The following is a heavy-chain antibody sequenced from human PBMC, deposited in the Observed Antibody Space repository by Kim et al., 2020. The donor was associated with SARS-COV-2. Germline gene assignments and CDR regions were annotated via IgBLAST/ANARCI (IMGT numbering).Heavy chain of an antibody. CDR2: ISGSSSTI. J-gene: IGHJ3*02. Sequence: GGSLRLSCAASGFTFSSYIMNWVRQAPGKGLEWVSHISGSSSTIYYADSVKGRFTISRDNAKNSLYLQMNSLRAEDTAVYYCARRRSDAFDIWGQGTMVT. V-gene: IGHV3-48*04. CDR3: ARRRSDAFDI. CDR1: GFTFSSYI.